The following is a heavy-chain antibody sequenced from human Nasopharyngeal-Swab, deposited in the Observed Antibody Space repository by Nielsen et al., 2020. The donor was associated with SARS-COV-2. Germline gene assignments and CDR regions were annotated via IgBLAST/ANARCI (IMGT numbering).Heavy chain of an antibody. CDR2: ISYDGSNK. CDR1: GFTFSSYA. Sequence: GESLKISCAASGFTFSSYAMHWVRQAPGKGLEWVAVISYDGSNKYYADSVKGRFTIPRDNSKNTLYLQMNSLRAEDTAVYYCAKEEPVYSSGPYDYWGQGTLVTVSS. CDR3: AKEEPVYSSGPYDY. J-gene: IGHJ4*02. V-gene: IGHV3-30*04. D-gene: IGHD6-19*01.